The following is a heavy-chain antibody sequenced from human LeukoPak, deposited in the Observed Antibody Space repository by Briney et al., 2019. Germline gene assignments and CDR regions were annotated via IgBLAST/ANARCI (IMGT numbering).Heavy chain of an antibody. CDR2: IYYSGST. V-gene: IGHV4-59*01. CDR1: GGSISSYY. D-gene: IGHD2-15*01. Sequence: SETLSLTCTVSGGSISSYYWSWIRQPPGKGLEWIGYIYYSGSTNYNPSLKSRVTISVDTSKNQFSLKLSSVTAADTAVYYCARAYCSGGSCYRPWGQGTLVTVSS. J-gene: IGHJ5*02. CDR3: ARAYCSGGSCYRP.